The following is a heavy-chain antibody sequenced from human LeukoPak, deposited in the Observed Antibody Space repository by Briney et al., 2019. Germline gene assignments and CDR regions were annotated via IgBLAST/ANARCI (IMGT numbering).Heavy chain of an antibody. CDR3: ARGLAVYYYYYMDV. D-gene: IGHD3-16*01. CDR1: GFTFSSYW. Sequence: GGSLRLSCAASGFTFSSYWMSWVRQAPGKGLEWVANIKQDGSEKYYVDSVKGRFTISRDNAKNSLYLQMNSLRAEDTAVYYCARGLAVYYYYYMDVRGKGTTVTVSS. CDR2: IKQDGSEK. J-gene: IGHJ6*03. V-gene: IGHV3-7*01.